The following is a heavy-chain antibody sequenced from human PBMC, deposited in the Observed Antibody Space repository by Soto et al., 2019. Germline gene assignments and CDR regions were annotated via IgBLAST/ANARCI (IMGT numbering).Heavy chain of an antibody. D-gene: IGHD6-19*01. CDR3: ARGRIIVAGGFDP. J-gene: IGHJ5*02. CDR1: GYTFTSYD. Sequence: QVQLVQSGAEVKKPGASVKVSCKASGYTFTSYDIIWVRQATGQRLEWMGWMNPSTGNTDSAEKFQGRLTMTRNTSISTVYMELSSLNFEDTAVYYCARGRIIVAGGFDPWGQGTLVTVSS. CDR2: MNPSTGNT. V-gene: IGHV1-8*01.